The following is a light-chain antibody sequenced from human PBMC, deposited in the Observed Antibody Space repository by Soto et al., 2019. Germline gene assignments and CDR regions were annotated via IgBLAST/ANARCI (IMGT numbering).Light chain of an antibody. CDR3: QHYSTWPPA. Sequence: DIVMTQAPATLSVSPGDRVTLSCRGSQTVSNNLAWYQQKPGQAPRLLISSASTRATGVPDRFRGSGSGTDFTLTISRLQSEDFALYSFQHYSTWPPAFGQGTKVEL. CDR1: QTVSNN. CDR2: SAS. V-gene: IGKV3-15*01. J-gene: IGKJ1*01.